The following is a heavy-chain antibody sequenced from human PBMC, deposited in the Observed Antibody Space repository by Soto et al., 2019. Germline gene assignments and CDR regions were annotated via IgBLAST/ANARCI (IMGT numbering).Heavy chain of an antibody. CDR2: IIPIFGTA. D-gene: IGHD3-22*01. CDR3: ARDLKRYYDSSGYGYYYYGMDV. V-gene: IGHV1-69*13. Sequence: SVKVSCKASGGTFSSYAISWVRQAPGQGLEWMGGIIPIFGTANYAQKFQGRVTITADESTTTAYMELSSLRSEDTAVYYCARDLKRYYDSSGYGYYYYGMDVWGQGTTVTVSS. J-gene: IGHJ6*02. CDR1: GGTFSSYA.